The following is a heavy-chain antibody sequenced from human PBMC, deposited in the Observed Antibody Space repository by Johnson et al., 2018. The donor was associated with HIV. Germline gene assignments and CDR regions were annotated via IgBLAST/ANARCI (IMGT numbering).Heavy chain of an antibody. V-gene: IGHV3-66*01. CDR3: ARGPGVRGVIIGVDL. Sequence: VQLVESGGGVVQPGGSLRLSCAASGFSVTSKYLSWVRQARGKGLEWVSLIHSAGSTSYDDAVKGRFNISRENSKNTLYLQMNSRRVEDTAGYFCARGPGVRGVIIGVDLWGQGTMVTVSS. D-gene: IGHD3-10*01. J-gene: IGHJ3*01. CDR1: GFSVTSKY. CDR2: IHSAGST.